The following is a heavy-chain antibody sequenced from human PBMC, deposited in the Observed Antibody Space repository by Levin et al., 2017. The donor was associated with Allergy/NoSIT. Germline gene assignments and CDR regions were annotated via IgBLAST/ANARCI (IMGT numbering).Heavy chain of an antibody. Sequence: GGSLRLSCAASGFTFSSYAMYWVRQAPGKGLEWVAVISYDGSNKYSADSVKGRFTISRDNSKNTLYLQMNSLRAEDTAVYYCARGSMVRGVTGYSFDYWGQGTLVTVSS. CDR3: ARGSMVRGVTGYSFDY. V-gene: IGHV3-30*04. CDR2: ISYDGSNK. D-gene: IGHD3-10*01. CDR1: GFTFSSYA. J-gene: IGHJ4*02.